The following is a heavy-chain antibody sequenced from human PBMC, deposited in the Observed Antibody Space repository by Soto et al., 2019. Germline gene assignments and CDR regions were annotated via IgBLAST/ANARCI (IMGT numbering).Heavy chain of an antibody. CDR3: AKGFSQQLVPYYFDY. Sequence: GGSLRLSCAASGFTFSSYGMHWVRQAPGKGLEWVAVISYDGSNKYYADSVKGRFTISRDNSKNTLYLQMNSLRAEDTAVYYCAKGFSQQLVPYYFDYWGQGTLVTVSS. CDR1: GFTFSSYG. V-gene: IGHV3-30*18. J-gene: IGHJ4*02. D-gene: IGHD6-6*01. CDR2: ISYDGSNK.